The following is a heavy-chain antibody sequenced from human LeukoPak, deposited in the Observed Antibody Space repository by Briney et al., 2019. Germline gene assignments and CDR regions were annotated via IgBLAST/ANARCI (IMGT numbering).Heavy chain of an antibody. CDR2: INPSGGST. Sequence: ASVKVSCKASGYTFTSYYMHWVRQAPGQGLERMGIINPSGGSTSYAQKFQGRVTMTRDTSTSTVYMELSSLRSEDTAVYYCARAITMKVVVPVHWGQGTLVTVSS. V-gene: IGHV1-46*01. D-gene: IGHD3-22*01. J-gene: IGHJ4*02. CDR3: ARAITMKVVVPVH. CDR1: GYTFTSYY.